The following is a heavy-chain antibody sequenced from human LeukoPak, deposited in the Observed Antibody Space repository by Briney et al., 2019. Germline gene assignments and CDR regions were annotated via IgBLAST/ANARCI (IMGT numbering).Heavy chain of an antibody. CDR2: IYYSGST. J-gene: IGHJ4*02. D-gene: IGHD3-10*01. CDR3: ARERGRYGSGSYSVDY. V-gene: IGHV4-30-4*08. Sequence: SETLSLTCTVSGGSISSGDYYWSWIRQPPGKGLEWIGYIYYSGSTYYNPSLKSRVTISVATSKNQFSLKLSSVTAADTAVYYCARERGRYGSGSYSVDYWGQGTLVTVSS. CDR1: GGSISSGDYY.